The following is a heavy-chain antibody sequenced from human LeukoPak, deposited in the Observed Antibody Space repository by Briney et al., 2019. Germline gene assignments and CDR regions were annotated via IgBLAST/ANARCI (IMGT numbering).Heavy chain of an antibody. D-gene: IGHD3-3*01. CDR3: ARDDPILDNY. CDR2: IVGSGDDT. Sequence: GGSLRLSCAASGFIFSIYGMSWVRQAPGKGLEWVSAIVGSGDDTHYADSVKGRFTISRDNSKNTLYLQMNSLRAEDTAVYYCARDDPILDNYWGQGTLVTVSS. CDR1: GFIFSIYG. V-gene: IGHV3-23*01. J-gene: IGHJ4*02.